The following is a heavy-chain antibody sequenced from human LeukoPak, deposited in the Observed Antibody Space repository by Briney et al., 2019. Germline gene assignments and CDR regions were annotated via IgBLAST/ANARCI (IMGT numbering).Heavy chain of an antibody. J-gene: IGHJ4*02. V-gene: IGHV3-30*03. CDR2: ISYDGKKK. CDR3: ARSFLSIAAAATDY. D-gene: IGHD6-13*01. CDR1: GFTFSGNS. Sequence: PGGSLRLSCAASGFTFSGNSMHWVRQAPGKGLEWVAVISYDGKKKYYADSVKGRFTISRDNAKNSLYLQMNSLRAEDTAVYYCARSFLSIAAAATDYWGQGTLVTVSS.